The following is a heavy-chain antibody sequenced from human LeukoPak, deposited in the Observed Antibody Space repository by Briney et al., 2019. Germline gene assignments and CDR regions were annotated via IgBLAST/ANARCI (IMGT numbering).Heavy chain of an antibody. D-gene: IGHD3-16*01. CDR1: GFTFSDYG. Sequence: GGSLRLSCAASGFTFSDYGMHWVRQAPGKGLEWVAVIWSDGSNKYYADSVKGRFTISRDNSKNTVYLQMNSLIAEDTAVYYCANPTDLGSSGQGTLVTVSS. V-gene: IGHV3-33*06. CDR3: ANPTDLGS. CDR2: IWSDGSNK. J-gene: IGHJ5*02.